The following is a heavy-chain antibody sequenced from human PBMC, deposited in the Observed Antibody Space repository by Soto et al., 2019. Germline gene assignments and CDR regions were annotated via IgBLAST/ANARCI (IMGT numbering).Heavy chain of an antibody. D-gene: IGHD2-15*01. V-gene: IGHV1-2*04. CDR1: GYTFTGYY. CDR3: AREDRPCSGGSCYSGFYDY. Sequence: QVQLVQSGAEVKKPGASVKVSYKASGYTFTGYYMHWVRQAPGQGLEWMGWINPNSGGTNYAQKFQGWVTMTRDTSISTAYMELSRLRSDDTAVYYCAREDRPCSGGSCYSGFYDYWGQGTLVTVSS. CDR2: INPNSGGT. J-gene: IGHJ4*02.